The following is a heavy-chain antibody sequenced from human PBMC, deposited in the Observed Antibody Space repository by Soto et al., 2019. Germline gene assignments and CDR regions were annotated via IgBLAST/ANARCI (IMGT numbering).Heavy chain of an antibody. CDR2: MWSAGVNK. J-gene: IGHJ5*02. CDR3: ARDVGYLPSRRDNGWLDP. V-gene: IGHV3-33*01. Sequence: QVQLVESGGGVVQPGRSLRLSCAASGFSFGNYGMHWVRQAPGKGLEWVAVMWSAGVNKFYADSVKGRFAISRDTSKNTVYLEMTNLRAEDTAVYYCARDVGYLPSRRDNGWLDPWGQGTLVTVSS. D-gene: IGHD5-12*01. CDR1: GFSFGNYG.